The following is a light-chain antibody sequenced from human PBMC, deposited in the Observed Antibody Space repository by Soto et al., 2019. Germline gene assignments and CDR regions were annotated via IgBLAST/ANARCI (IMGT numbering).Light chain of an antibody. CDR1: QYVGTR. Sequence: EIVLTQSPATLSLSPGERATLSCRASQYVGTRLAWYQRKPGQAPRLLIYYTSNRATGIPARFSGSGSGTDFTLTINSLAPEDFAIYYCHQRQSWPRTFGQGTKVDIK. CDR2: YTS. J-gene: IGKJ1*01. V-gene: IGKV3-11*01. CDR3: HQRQSWPRT.